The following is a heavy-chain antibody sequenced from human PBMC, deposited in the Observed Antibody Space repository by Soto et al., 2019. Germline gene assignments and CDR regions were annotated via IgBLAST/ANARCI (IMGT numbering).Heavy chain of an antibody. D-gene: IGHD5-12*01. CDR3: VRGGYVHAFDY. V-gene: IGHV4-59*01. J-gene: IGHJ4*02. CDR2: IYYSGNT. CDR1: GGSISYYY. Sequence: PSETLSLTCTVSGGSISYYYWGWIRQPPGKGLEWIGSIYYSGNTHYNPSLKSRVTISVDTSMNQFSLNLDSATAVDSAVYYCVRGGYVHAFDYWGQGALVTVSS.